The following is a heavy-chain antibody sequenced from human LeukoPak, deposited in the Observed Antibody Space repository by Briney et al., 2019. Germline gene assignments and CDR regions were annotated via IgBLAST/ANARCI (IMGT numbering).Heavy chain of an antibody. CDR3: ARESKYYYDSSGYFEN. V-gene: IGHV4-59*01. J-gene: IGHJ4*02. CDR2: IYYSGST. CDR1: GGSISSDY. D-gene: IGHD3-22*01. Sequence: PSETLSLTCTVSGGSISSDYWSWIRQPPGKGLEWIGYIYYSGSTNYNPSLKSRVTISVDTSKNQFSLKLSSVTAADTAVYYCARESKYYYDSSGYFENWGQGTLVTVSS.